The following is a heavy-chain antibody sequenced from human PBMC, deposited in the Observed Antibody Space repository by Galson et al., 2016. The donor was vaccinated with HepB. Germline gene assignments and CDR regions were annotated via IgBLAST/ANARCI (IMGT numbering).Heavy chain of an antibody. J-gene: IGHJ4*02. Sequence: SLRLSCAASGFTFSTYSMNWLRQAPGKGLEWVSHISSGYSNIYYADSVKGRFTVSRDNANNSLYLQMNSLRGDDTAVYYCARGLEYADYWGQGSLVTVSS. CDR3: ARGLEYADY. CDR1: GFTFSTYS. CDR2: ISSGYSNI. V-gene: IGHV3-48*04. D-gene: IGHD1-1*01.